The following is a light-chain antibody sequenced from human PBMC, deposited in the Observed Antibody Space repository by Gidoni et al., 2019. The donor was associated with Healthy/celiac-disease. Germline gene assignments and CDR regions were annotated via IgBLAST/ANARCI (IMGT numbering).Light chain of an antibody. V-gene: IGLV2-14*01. CDR2: EVS. J-gene: IGLJ2*01. CDR1: SSDVGGYNY. CDR3: SSYTSSSTLV. Sequence: QSALTQPASVSGSTGQSITISSTGTSSDVGGYNYVSWYQQHPGKAPKLMIYEVSNRPSGVSNRFSGSKSGNTASLTISGLQAEDEADYYCSSYTSSSTLVFGGGTKLTV.